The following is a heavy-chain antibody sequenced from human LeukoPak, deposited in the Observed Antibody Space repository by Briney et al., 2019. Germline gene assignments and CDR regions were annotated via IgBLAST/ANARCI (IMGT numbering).Heavy chain of an antibody. CDR2: INHSGST. Sequence: SETLSLTCAVYGGSFSGYYWTWIRQPPGKGLEWIGEINHSGSTNYNPSLKSRVTISVDTSKNQFSLKLSSVTAADTAVYYCASKRVITNTFDYWGQGTLVTVSS. V-gene: IGHV4-34*01. CDR3: ASKRVITNTFDY. D-gene: IGHD3-22*01. J-gene: IGHJ4*02. CDR1: GGSFSGYY.